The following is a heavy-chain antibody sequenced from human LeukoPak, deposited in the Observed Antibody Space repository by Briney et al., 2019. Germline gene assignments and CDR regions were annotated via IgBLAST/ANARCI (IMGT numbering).Heavy chain of an antibody. CDR2: IYYSGST. CDR3: AREKTNAFDV. V-gene: IGHV4-59*01. Sequence: SETLSLTCTVSGGSISSYYWSWIRQPPGKGLEWIGYIYYSGSTNYNPSLKSRVTISVDTSKNQFSLKLSSVTAADTAVYYCAREKTNAFDVWGQGTMVTVSS. J-gene: IGHJ3*01. CDR1: GGSISSYY.